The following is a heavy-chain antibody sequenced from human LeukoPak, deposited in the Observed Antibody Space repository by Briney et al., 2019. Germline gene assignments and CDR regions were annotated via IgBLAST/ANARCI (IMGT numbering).Heavy chain of an antibody. J-gene: IGHJ4*02. V-gene: IGHV3-33*06. D-gene: IGHD1-1*01. Sequence: PGGSLRLSCAPAGFTFSSWCMHWVRQAPGKGLEWVTVIWYDGTNKYYADSVKGRFTISRDNSKNTLYLQMNSLRAEDTAVYYCAKDVTTGTLALDYWGQGTLVTVPS. CDR2: IWYDGTNK. CDR1: GFTFSSWC. CDR3: AKDVTTGTLALDY.